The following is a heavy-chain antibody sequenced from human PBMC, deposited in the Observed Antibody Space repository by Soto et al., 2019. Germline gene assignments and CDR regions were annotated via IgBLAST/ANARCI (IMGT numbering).Heavy chain of an antibody. Sequence: SQTLSLTCAISGDSVSSNSAAWNWIRQSPSRGLEWLGRTYYRSKWYNDYAVSVKSRITINPDTSKNQFSLQLNSVTPEDTAVYYCARNVPADYGDYNYYYYMDVSGKGTTVTVSS. CDR3: ARNVPADYGDYNYYYYMDV. CDR1: GDSVSSNSAA. CDR2: TYYRSKWYN. V-gene: IGHV6-1*01. J-gene: IGHJ6*03. D-gene: IGHD4-17*01.